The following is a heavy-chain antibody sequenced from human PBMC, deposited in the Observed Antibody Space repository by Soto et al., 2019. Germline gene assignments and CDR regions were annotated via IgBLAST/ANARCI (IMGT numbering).Heavy chain of an antibody. CDR2: IIPIFGTA. V-gene: IGHV1-69*12. CDR3: ARHNDYSNLNWFDP. Sequence: QVQLVQSGAAVKKPGSSVKVYCKASGGTFSSYAISWVRQAPGQGLEWMGGIIPIFGTANYAQKFQGRVTITADESTSTAYMELSSLRSEDTAVYYCARHNDYSNLNWFDPWGQGTLVTVSS. CDR1: GGTFSSYA. D-gene: IGHD4-4*01. J-gene: IGHJ5*02.